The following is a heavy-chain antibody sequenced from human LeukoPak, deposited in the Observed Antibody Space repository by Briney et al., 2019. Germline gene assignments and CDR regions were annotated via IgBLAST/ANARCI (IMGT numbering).Heavy chain of an antibody. J-gene: IGHJ4*02. CDR1: GFTFSSYA. CDR2: ISYDGSNK. Sequence: GRSLRLSCAASGFTFSSYAMHWVRQAPGKGLEWVAVISYDGSNKYYADSVKGRFTISRDNSKNTLYLQMNSLRAEDTAVYYCARDFDYWGQVTLVTVSS. CDR3: ARDFDY. V-gene: IGHV3-30-3*01.